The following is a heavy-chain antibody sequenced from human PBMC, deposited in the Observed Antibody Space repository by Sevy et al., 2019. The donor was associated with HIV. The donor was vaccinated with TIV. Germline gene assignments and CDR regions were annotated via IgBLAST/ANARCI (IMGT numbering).Heavy chain of an antibody. J-gene: IGHJ6*02. CDR1: GFTFSDYY. CDR3: ARAVVYSTNGVCYNSPTKSYGMDV. V-gene: IGHV3-11*01. CDR2: ISSSGSTI. Sequence: GGSLRLSCAASGFTFSDYYMSWIRQAPGKGLGWVSYISSSGSTIYYADSAKGRFTISRDNAKNSLYLQMNSLRAEDTAVYYCARAVVYSTNGVCYNSPTKSYGMDVWGQGTTVTVSS. D-gene: IGHD2-8*01.